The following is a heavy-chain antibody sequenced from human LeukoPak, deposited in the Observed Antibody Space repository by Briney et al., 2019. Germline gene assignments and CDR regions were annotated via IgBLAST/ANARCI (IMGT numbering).Heavy chain of an antibody. CDR3: ARGVYASGWYPDTFDY. D-gene: IGHD6-19*01. V-gene: IGHV3-7*01. CDR2: IKKDGSDR. J-gene: IGHJ4*02. CDR1: GFTFSSYW. Sequence: GGSLRLSCAASGFTFSSYWMSWVRQAPGKGLEWLANIKKDGSDRYYVDSVKGRFTISRDNAMNSLYLQMYSLRAEDTALYYCARGVYASGWYPDTFDYWGQGTQVTVSS.